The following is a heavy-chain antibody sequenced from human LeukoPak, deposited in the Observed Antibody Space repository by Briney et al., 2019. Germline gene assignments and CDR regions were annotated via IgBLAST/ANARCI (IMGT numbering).Heavy chain of an antibody. CDR2: IGRGGST. D-gene: IGHD2/OR15-2a*01. CDR1: GMDCSGHA. CDR3: GNDLHFYVAMDV. J-gene: IGHJ6*01. Sequence: PGGGLRLSCVGSGMDCSGHAMSWVRQAGGKGLEGVAGIGRGGSTHYAVSVKGRLAISRDNCKSTLYRQIASLRAEDTGRCYCGNDLHFYVAMDVWGQGTTVTVSS. V-gene: IGHV3-23*01.